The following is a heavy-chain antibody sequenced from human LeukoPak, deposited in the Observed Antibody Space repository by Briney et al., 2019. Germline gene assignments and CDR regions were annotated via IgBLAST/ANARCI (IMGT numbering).Heavy chain of an antibody. J-gene: IGHJ4*02. CDR3: ARGYSTSWTYYFDY. D-gene: IGHD6-13*01. CDR2: IYSGST. Sequence: PSETLSLTCTVSDGAITGYYWGWIRQPPGKRLEWIGHIYSGSTNYNPSLKSRVTISLDTSKNHVSLKLNSVTAADTAVYYCARGYSTSWTYYFDYWGQGALVTVSS. CDR1: DGAITGYY. V-gene: IGHV4-59*01.